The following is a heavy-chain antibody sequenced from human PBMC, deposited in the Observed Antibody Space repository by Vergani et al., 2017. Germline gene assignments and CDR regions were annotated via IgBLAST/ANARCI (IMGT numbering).Heavy chain of an antibody. CDR2: ISRSSSTI. Sequence: EVQLVESGGGLVQPGGSLRLSCAASGSTFSSYAMNWVRQAPGKGLEWVSYISRSSSTIYYADSVKGRFTISRDNAKNSLHLQMNNLRAEDTAVYYCARRSRXVFCTNGVCPLGYWGQGALVTGSS. CDR3: ARRSRXVFCTNGVCPLGY. V-gene: IGHV3-48*01. J-gene: IGHJ4*02. D-gene: IGHD2-8*01. CDR1: GSTFSSYA.